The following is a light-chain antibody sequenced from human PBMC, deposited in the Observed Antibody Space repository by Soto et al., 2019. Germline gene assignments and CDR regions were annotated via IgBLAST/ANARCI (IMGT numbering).Light chain of an antibody. CDR2: DAS. J-gene: IGKJ2*01. CDR1: QSVSSY. Sequence: EIVLTQSPATLSLSPGERATLSCRASQSVSSYLAWYQQKPGQAPRLLIYDASNRATGIPARFSGSGSGTEFTLTISSLEPEDFAVYYCQQRTSWPPKYTFGQGTKLEIK. CDR3: QQRTSWPPKYT. V-gene: IGKV3-11*01.